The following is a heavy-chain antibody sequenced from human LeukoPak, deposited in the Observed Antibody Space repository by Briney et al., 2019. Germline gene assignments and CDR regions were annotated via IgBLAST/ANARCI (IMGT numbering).Heavy chain of an antibody. Sequence: GASAKVSCKASGYTFTIYAMHWVRQAPGQRLEWMGWINAGNGNTKYSQKFQGRVTITRDTSASTAYMELSSLRSEDTAVYYCARDPFTFDSSMFDYWGQGTLVTVSS. J-gene: IGHJ4*02. CDR1: GYTFTIYA. V-gene: IGHV1-3*01. D-gene: IGHD3-22*01. CDR3: ARDPFTFDSSMFDY. CDR2: INAGNGNT.